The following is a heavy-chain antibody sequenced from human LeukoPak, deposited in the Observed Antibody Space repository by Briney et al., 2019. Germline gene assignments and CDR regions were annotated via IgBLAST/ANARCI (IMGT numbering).Heavy chain of an antibody. Sequence: PSETLSLTCTVSGGSISSYYWSWIRQPPGKGLEWIGYIYYSGSTNYNPSLKSRVTISVDTSKDQFSLKLSSVTAADTAVYYCARDRGHTYYYDSSGYYLDAFDIWGQGTMVTVSS. CDR1: GGSISSYY. CDR2: IYYSGST. J-gene: IGHJ3*02. CDR3: ARDRGHTYYYDSSGYYLDAFDI. D-gene: IGHD3-22*01. V-gene: IGHV4-59*01.